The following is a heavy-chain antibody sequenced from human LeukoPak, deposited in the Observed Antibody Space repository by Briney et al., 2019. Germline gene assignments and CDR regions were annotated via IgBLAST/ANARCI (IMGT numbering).Heavy chain of an antibody. CDR2: MNPNSGNT. D-gene: IGHD2-15*01. V-gene: IGHV1-8*01. Sequence: ASVKVSCKASGYTFTSYDINWVRQATGQGLEWMGWMNPNSGNTGYAQKFQGRVTMTRNTSISTAYMELSSLRSEDTAVYYCARSAYSKNWFDLWGQGTLVTVSS. CDR1: GYTFTSYD. CDR3: ARSAYSKNWFDL. J-gene: IGHJ5*02.